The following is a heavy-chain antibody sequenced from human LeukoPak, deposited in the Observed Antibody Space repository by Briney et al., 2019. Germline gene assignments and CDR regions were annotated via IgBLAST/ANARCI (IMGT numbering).Heavy chain of an antibody. D-gene: IGHD3-10*01. J-gene: IGHJ6*03. CDR2: IKQDGSEK. CDR3: ARGEAPSLALLWQPYYYYYYYMDV. CDR1: GFTFSSYW. V-gene: IGHV3-7*01. Sequence: GGSLRLSCAASGFTFSSYWMSWVRQAPGKGLEWVANIKQDGSEKYYVDSVKGRFTISRDNAKNSLYLQMNSLRAEDTAVYYCARGEAPSLALLWQPYYYYYYYMDVWGKGTTVTVSS.